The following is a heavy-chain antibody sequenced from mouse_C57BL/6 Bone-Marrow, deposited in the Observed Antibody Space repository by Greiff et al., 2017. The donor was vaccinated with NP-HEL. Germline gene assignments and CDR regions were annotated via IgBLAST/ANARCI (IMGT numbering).Heavy chain of an antibody. CDR3: ARDTFSVDY. CDR1: GFTFSSYA. CDR2: ISDGGSYT. Sequence: EVMLVESGGGLVKPGGSLKLSCAASGFTFSSYAMSWVRQTPEKRLEWVATISDGGSYTYYPDNVKGRFTISRDNAKNNLYLQMSHLKSEDTAMYYCARDTFSVDYWGQGTSVTVSS. J-gene: IGHJ4*01. V-gene: IGHV5-4*01. D-gene: IGHD6-2*01.